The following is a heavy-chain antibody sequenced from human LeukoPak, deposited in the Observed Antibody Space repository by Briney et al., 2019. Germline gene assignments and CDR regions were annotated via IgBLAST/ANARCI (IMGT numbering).Heavy chain of an antibody. CDR2: ISGSGGST. D-gene: IGHD4-17*01. Sequence: GGSLRLSCAASGFTFSSYAMSWVRQAPGKGLEWVSAISGSGGSTYYADSVKGRFTISRDNSKNTLYLQMNSLRAEDTAVYYCAKWGGDSYGDYGEYYYYYYGMDVWGQGTTVTVSS. J-gene: IGHJ6*02. V-gene: IGHV3-23*01. CDR1: GFTFSSYA. CDR3: AKWGGDSYGDYGEYYYYYYGMDV.